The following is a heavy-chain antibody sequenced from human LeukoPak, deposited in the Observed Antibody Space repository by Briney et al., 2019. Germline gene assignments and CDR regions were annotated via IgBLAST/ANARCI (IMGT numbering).Heavy chain of an antibody. J-gene: IGHJ5*02. CDR1: GFTFGDYA. CDR2: IRSKAYGGTT. Sequence: GGSLRLSCTASGFTFGDYAMSWGRQAPGKGLGWGGFIRSKAYGGTTEYAESVKGRFTISRDDSKSIAYLQMNSLKTEDTAVYYCTRVVSRYSGSYYSSWFDPWGQGTLVTVSS. D-gene: IGHD1-26*01. CDR3: TRVVSRYSGSYYSSWFDP. V-gene: IGHV3-49*04.